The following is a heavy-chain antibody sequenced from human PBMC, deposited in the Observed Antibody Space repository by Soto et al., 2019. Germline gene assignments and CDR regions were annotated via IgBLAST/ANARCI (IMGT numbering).Heavy chain of an antibody. V-gene: IGHV3-23*01. D-gene: IGHD6-19*01. CDR1: GFTFSSYA. CDR2: ISDSDNAT. Sequence: EVQLLESGGGLVQPGGSLRLSCAASGFTFSSYAMTWVRQAPGKGLEWVSVISDSDNATYYADSVKGRFTISRDNSKNALYLQFNSLRAEDTPVYYCAKGVSSSAWSASDNWGQGTLVTVSS. J-gene: IGHJ4*02. CDR3: AKGVSSSAWSASDN.